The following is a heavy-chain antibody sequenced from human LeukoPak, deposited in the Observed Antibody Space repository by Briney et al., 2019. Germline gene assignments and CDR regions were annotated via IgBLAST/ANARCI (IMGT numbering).Heavy chain of an antibody. CDR3: ARGPELSTAYYRDGFY. V-gene: IGHV1-2*02. Sequence: GASVKVSCKASGYTFTAYYMHWVRQAPGQGLEWMAWINPNSGDSNYAEKFQGRVTMTRDTSISTAYIELSRLTFDDTAVYYCARGPELSTAYYRDGFYWGQGTLVTVSS. D-gene: IGHD2-8*02. CDR2: INPNSGDS. J-gene: IGHJ4*02. CDR1: GYTFTAYY.